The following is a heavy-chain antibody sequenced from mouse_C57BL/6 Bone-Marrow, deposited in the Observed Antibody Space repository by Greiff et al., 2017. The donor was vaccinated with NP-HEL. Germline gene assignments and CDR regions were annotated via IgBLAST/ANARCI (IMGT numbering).Heavy chain of an antibody. CDR1: GYAFTNYL. D-gene: IGHD2-1*01. CDR2: IYPGSGGT. CDR3: ARERATMAYFDY. Sequence: QVQLQQSGAELVRPGTSVKVSCKASGYAFTNYLIEWVKQRPGQGLEWIGVIYPGSGGTNYNEKFKGKATLTADKSSSTAYMQLSSLTSEDSAVYFCARERATMAYFDYWGQGTTLTVSS. V-gene: IGHV1-54*01. J-gene: IGHJ2*01.